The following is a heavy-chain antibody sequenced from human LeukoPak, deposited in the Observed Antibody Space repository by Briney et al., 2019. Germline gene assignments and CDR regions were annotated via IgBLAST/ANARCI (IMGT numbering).Heavy chain of an antibody. CDR1: GGSINTYH. D-gene: IGHD5-18*01. Sequence: SETLSLTCTVSGGSINTYHWSWIRQPPGKGLEWIGYIYYSGITKYNPSLKSRVTISVDTSKNQFSLKLSSVTAADTALYYCVRGGYGSLTFDYWGQGTLVTVSS. CDR2: IYYSGIT. J-gene: IGHJ4*02. CDR3: VRGGYGSLTFDY. V-gene: IGHV4-59*01.